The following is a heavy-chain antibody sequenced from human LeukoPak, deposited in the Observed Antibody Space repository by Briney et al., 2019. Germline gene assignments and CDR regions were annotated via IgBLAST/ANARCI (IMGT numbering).Heavy chain of an antibody. V-gene: IGHV3-7*01. CDR1: GFAFSSHW. J-gene: IGHJ4*02. CDR3: ARGVPTGIDYFDY. Sequence: GRSLRLSCAATGFAFSSHWMSWVRQAQEKGLEGVANIRQDGNEKYYVDSAKGRFTISRDNAKNSLYLQMNSLRAEDTAVYYCARGVPTGIDYFDYWGQGTLVTVSS. CDR2: IRQDGNEK. D-gene: IGHD1-1*01.